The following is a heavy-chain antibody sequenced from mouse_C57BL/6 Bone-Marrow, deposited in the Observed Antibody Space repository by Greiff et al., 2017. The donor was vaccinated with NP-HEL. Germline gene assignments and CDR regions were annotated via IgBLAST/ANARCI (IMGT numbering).Heavy chain of an antibody. CDR3: ARNAGAWFAD. Sequence: VQLQQSGPGLVQPSQSLSITCPVSGFSLTSYGVHWVRQSPGKGLEWLGVIWSGGSTDYNAAFISRLSISKENSKSQVFFKMNSLQADDTAIYYCARNAGAWFADWGQGTLVTVSA. CDR1: GFSLTSYG. V-gene: IGHV2-2*01. J-gene: IGHJ3*01. CDR2: IWSGGST.